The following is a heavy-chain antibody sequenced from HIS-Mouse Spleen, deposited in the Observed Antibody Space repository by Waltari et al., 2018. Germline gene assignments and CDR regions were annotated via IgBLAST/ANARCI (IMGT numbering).Heavy chain of an antibody. CDR3: AKEGLIVGATNWFDP. CDR1: GVTFSTSG. V-gene: IGHV3-30*18. CDR2: ISYDGSNK. J-gene: IGHJ5*02. D-gene: IGHD1-26*01. Sequence: QVQLVESGGGVVQPGRSLRLTCAASGVTFSTSGIHLVLQAPGKGLGWVAVISYDGSNKYYADSVNGRFTISRDNSKNTLYLQMNSLRAEDTAVYYCAKEGLIVGATNWFDPWGQGTLVTVSS.